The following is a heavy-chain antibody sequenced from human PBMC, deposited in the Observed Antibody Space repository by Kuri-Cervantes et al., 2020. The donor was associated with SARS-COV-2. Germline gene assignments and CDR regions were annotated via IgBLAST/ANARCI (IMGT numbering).Heavy chain of an antibody. Sequence: LSLTCAASGFTFDDYGMSWVRQAPGKGLEWVGRSSNKVYRYTTEYATSVKGRFTISRDFSKNSLSLQMDSLTTEDTAVYYCARSLTTTYSFWGQGTLVTVSS. D-gene: IGHD4-11*01. J-gene: IGHJ1*01. CDR1: GFTFDDYG. V-gene: IGHV3-72*01. CDR2: SSNKVYRYTT. CDR3: ARSLTTTYSF.